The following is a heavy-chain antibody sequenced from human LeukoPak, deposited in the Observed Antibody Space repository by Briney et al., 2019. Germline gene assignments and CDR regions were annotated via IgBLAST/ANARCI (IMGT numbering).Heavy chain of an antibody. CDR2: INHSGST. V-gene: IGHV4-34*01. CDR1: GGSFSGYY. Sequence: SETLSLTCAVYGGSFSGYYWSWIRQPPGKGLEWIGEINHSGSTNYNPSLKSRVTISVDTSKNQFSLKLSPVTAADTAVYYCTRVVGDYWGQGTLVTVSS. J-gene: IGHJ4*02. CDR3: TRVVGDY.